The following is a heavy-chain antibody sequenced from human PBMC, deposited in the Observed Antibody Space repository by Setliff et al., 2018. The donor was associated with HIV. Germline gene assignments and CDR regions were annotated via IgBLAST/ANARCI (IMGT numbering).Heavy chain of an antibody. CDR3: ARDGWVGATPSAFDI. D-gene: IGHD1-26*01. Sequence: PGGSLRLSCAASGFTFSSYSMNWVRQAPGKGLEWVSSVSSSDSYIYYADSVKGRFTMSRDNAKTSLYLQMNNLEDEDTALYYCARDGWVGATPSAFDIWGQGTMVTGS. J-gene: IGHJ3*02. CDR1: GFTFSSYS. CDR2: VSSSDSYI. V-gene: IGHV3-21*01.